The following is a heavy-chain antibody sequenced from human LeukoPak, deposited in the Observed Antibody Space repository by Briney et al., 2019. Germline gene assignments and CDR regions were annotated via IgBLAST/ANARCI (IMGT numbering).Heavy chain of an antibody. CDR3: AKGGYNLISIFDY. V-gene: IGHV3-48*03. CDR1: GFTFSSYE. D-gene: IGHD5-24*01. CDR2: IGSSDSTT. Sequence: GGSLRLSCVASGFTFSSYEMNWVRQAPGKGLEWLSYIGSSDSTTHYADSVKGRFTISRDNAKNSLYLQMNSLRAEDTALYYCAKGGYNLISIFDYWGQGTLVTVSS. J-gene: IGHJ4*02.